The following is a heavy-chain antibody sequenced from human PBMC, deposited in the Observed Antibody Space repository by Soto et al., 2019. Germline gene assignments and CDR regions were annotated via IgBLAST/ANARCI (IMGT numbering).Heavy chain of an antibody. CDR2: ISAYNGNT. D-gene: IGHD2-2*01. CDR3: ARDGCSSTSCYGDYYYYGMDV. CDR1: GYAFTSYG. V-gene: IGHV1-18*01. Sequence: GSVKDSCRASGYAFTSYGISLVRQAPGQGLEWMGWISAYNGNTNYAQKLQGRVTMTTYTSTSTAYMELRSLRSDDTAVYYCARDGCSSTSCYGDYYYYGMDVWGQATTVPASS. J-gene: IGHJ6*01.